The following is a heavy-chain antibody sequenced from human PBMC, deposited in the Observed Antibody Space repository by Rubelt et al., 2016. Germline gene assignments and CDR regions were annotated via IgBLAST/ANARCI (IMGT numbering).Heavy chain of an antibody. Sequence: EVQLLESGGGLVQPGGSLRLSCAASGFTFSSYAMSWVRQAPGKGLEWVLSVSNDGIRTYSADSVKGRFTIPRDNSKYTLDLQMNSLRAEDTAIYYCAKRSAAGTYYVDDWGQGTLVTVSS. J-gene: IGHJ4*02. CDR3: AKRSAAGTYYVDD. CDR1: GFTFSSYA. V-gene: IGHV3-23*01. CDR2: VSNDGIRT. D-gene: IGHD2-15*01.